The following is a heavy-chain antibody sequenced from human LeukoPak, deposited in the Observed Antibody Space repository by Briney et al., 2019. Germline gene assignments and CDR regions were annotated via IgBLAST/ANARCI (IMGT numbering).Heavy chain of an antibody. V-gene: IGHV3-66*02. CDR2: IYSGGST. D-gene: IGHD3-3*01. CDR1: GFTVSSNY. CDR3: ARDRWYDFWSGYEGNDAFDI. J-gene: IGHJ3*02. Sequence: PGGSLRLSCAASGFTVSSNYMSWVRRAPGKGLERVSVIYSGGSTYYADSVKGRFTISRDNSKNTLYLQMNSLRAEDTAVYYCARDRWYDFWSGYEGNDAFDIWGQGTMVTVSS.